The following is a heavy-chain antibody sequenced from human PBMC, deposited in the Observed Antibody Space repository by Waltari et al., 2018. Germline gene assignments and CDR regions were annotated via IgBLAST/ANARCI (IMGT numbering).Heavy chain of an antibody. CDR1: GFTFSSYW. CDR3: ASEVGQAARKRFDY. CDR2: IKQDGSEK. Sequence: EVQLVESGGGLVQPGGSLRLSCAASGFTFSSYWMSWVRQAPGKGVEGVDNIKQDGSEKYYVDSVKGRFTISRDNAKNSLYLQMNSLRAEDTAVYYCASEVGQAARKRFDYWGQGTLVTVSS. D-gene: IGHD6-6*01. V-gene: IGHV3-7*01. J-gene: IGHJ4*02.